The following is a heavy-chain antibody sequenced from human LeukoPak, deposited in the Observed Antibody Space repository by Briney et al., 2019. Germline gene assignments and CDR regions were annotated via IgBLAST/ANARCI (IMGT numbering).Heavy chain of an antibody. Sequence: PGGPLRLPCAASGFTVSTNYMSWVRQAPAKGLEWVSLIYSGGKTNYADSVKGRFTISRDNSKNTLYLQMNSLSAEDTAVYYCARDRVNWNDVGGLFHYWGQGTLVTVTS. CDR3: ARDRVNWNDVGGLFHY. CDR1: GFTVSTNY. V-gene: IGHV3-53*01. CDR2: IYSGGKT. J-gene: IGHJ4*02. D-gene: IGHD1-1*01.